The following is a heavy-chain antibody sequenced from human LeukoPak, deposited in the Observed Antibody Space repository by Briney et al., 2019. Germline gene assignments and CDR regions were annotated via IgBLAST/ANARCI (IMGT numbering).Heavy chain of an antibody. Sequence: PSETLSLTCTVSGGSISSSTYYWGWIRQPPGKGLEWIGNLYYSGSTYYNPSLKSRVTISVDTSKNQFSLKLSSVTAEDTAVYYCARQGFYVWGSYRLFDYWGQGTLVTVSS. J-gene: IGHJ4*02. CDR2: LYYSGST. V-gene: IGHV4-39*01. CDR1: GGSISSSTYY. CDR3: ARQGFYVWGSYRLFDY. D-gene: IGHD3-16*02.